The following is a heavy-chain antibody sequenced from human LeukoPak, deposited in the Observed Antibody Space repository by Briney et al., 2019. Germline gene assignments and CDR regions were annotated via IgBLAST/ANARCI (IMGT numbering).Heavy chain of an antibody. CDR1: GFTFSSYA. V-gene: IGHV3-64*01. D-gene: IGHD5-18*01. J-gene: IGHJ4*02. CDR3: ARGGGRNTTMVWAFDY. Sequence: GGSLRLSCAASGFTFSSYAMHWVRQAPGKGLEYVSAISSNGGSTYYANSVKGRFTISRDNSKNTLYLQMGSLRAEDMAVYYCARGGGRNTTMVWAFDYWGQGTLVTVSS. CDR2: ISSNGGST.